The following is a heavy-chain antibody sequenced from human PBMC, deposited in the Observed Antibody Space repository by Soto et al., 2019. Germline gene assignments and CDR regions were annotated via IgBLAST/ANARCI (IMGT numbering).Heavy chain of an antibody. Sequence: QVQLVESGGGVVQPGRSLRLSCAASGFTFSSYAMHWVRQAPGKGLEWVAVISYDGSNKYYADSVKGRFTISRDNSKNTLDLQMNSLRAEDTAVYYCARGQCGGDCYADAFDIWGQGTMVTVSS. V-gene: IGHV3-30-3*01. J-gene: IGHJ3*02. D-gene: IGHD2-21*02. CDR2: ISYDGSNK. CDR3: ARGQCGGDCYADAFDI. CDR1: GFTFSSYA.